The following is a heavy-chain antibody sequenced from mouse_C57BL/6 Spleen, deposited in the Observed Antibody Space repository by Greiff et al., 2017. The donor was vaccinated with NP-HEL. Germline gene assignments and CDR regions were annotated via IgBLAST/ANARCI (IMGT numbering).Heavy chain of an antibody. D-gene: IGHD1-1*01. J-gene: IGHJ2*01. CDR2: IDPNSGGT. Sequence: QVQLQQPGAELVKPGASVKLSCKASGYTFTSYWMHWVKQRPGRGLEWIGRIDPNSGGTKYNEKFKSKATLTVDKPSSTAYMQLSSLTSEDSAVYYCAREDFGTTVVAEDYFDYWGQGTTLTVSS. CDR3: AREDFGTTVVAEDYFDY. CDR1: GYTFTSYW. V-gene: IGHV1-72*01.